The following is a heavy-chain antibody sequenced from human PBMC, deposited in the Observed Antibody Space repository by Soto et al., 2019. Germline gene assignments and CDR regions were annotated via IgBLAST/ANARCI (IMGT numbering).Heavy chain of an antibody. J-gene: IGHJ4*02. CDR2: FIPILDMA. Sequence: QVQVVQSGAEVKKPESSVKDSCKPSGGTFNTYTVNWVRLAPGHGLEWMGRFIPILDMANYAQKFQDRVTITADRSTFTAYMELNSLTSDDTAVYYCAITYCRDNSCPRDFDFWGPGTRVTVSS. CDR1: GGTFNTYT. CDR3: AITYCRDNSCPRDFDF. D-gene: IGHD2-21*01. V-gene: IGHV1-69*02.